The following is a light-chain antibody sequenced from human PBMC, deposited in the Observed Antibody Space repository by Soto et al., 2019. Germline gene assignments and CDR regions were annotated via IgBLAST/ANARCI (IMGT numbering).Light chain of an antibody. CDR2: GAS. Sequence: EIVLTQSPGTLSLSPGERATLSCRTSQSVSSSYLGWYQQKPGQAPRLLIYGASSRATGIPDRFSGSGSGTEFTLTISSLQSEDFAVYYCQQYNNWPGTFGQGTKVDI. CDR3: QQYNNWPGT. CDR1: QSVSSSY. V-gene: IGKV3D-15*01. J-gene: IGKJ1*01.